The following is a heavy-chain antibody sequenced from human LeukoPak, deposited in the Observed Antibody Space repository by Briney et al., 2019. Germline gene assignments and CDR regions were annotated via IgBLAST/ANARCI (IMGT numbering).Heavy chain of an antibody. CDR1: GYSISSGYY. D-gene: IGHD3-16*01. J-gene: IGHJ3*02. CDR2: IYHSGST. V-gene: IGHV4-38-2*02. Sequence: PSETLSLTCTVSGYSISSGYYWGWIRQPPGKGLEWIGSIYHSGSTYYNPSLKSRVTISVDTSKNQFSLKLSSVTAADTAVYYCARLRHDAFDIWGQGTMVTVSS. CDR3: ARLRHDAFDI.